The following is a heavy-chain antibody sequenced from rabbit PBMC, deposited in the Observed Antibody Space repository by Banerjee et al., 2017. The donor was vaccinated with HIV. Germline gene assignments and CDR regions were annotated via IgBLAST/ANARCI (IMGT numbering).Heavy chain of an antibody. CDR1: GFSFSSSYW. D-gene: IGHD4-1*01. Sequence: QEQLVESGGDLVKPGASLTLTCTASGFSFSSSYWICWVRQAPGKGLEWIACINTISGDTVYATWAKGRFTISKASWTTVTLQMTSLTAADTASYFCARDLAGAIGWNFNLWGPGTLSPS. CDR2: INTISGDT. V-gene: IGHV1S45*01. J-gene: IGHJ4*01. CDR3: ARDLAGAIGWNFNL.